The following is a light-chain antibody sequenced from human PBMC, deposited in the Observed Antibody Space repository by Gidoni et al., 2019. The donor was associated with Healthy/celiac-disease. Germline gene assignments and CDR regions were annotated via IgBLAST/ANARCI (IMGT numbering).Light chain of an antibody. CDR2: DAS. J-gene: IGKJ2*01. V-gene: IGKV1-33*01. Sequence: DIQMTQSPSSLSASVGDRVTITCQASQDIGNYLNWYQHKPGKAPTLLIYDASNLETGVPSRFSGSGSGTDLTFTISSLQPEDIATYYCQQYDNRPPYTFGQXTKVEIK. CDR1: QDIGNY. CDR3: QQYDNRPPYT.